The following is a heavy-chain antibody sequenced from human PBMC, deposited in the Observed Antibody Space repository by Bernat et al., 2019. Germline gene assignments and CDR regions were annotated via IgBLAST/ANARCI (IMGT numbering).Heavy chain of an antibody. V-gene: IGHV1-2*06. Sequence: QVQLVQSGAEVKKPGASVGVSCKASGYTFTGYYMHWVRQAPGQGLEWMGRINPNSGDTNYAQKFQGKVTVTRDTSISTAYMELSRLTSDDTAVYYCARDLPLYCSGADCYPRYWGQGTLVTVSS. J-gene: IGHJ4*02. CDR3: ARDLPLYCSGADCYPRY. CDR1: GYTFTGYY. D-gene: IGHD2-15*01. CDR2: INPNSGDT.